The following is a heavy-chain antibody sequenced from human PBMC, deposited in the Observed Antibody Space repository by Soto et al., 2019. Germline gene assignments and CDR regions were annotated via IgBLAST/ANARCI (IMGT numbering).Heavy chain of an antibody. Sequence: GGSLRLSCADSGFTFRSYAMTWVRQAPGQGLEWVSVISYNGANTYYADSVKGRFTISRDNSKGTVNLQMNTLRVEDTAVYYCARYIRGPTVFYFDFWGPGVLVSVSS. J-gene: IGHJ4*02. V-gene: IGHV3-23*01. CDR3: ARYIRGPTVFYFDF. CDR1: GFTFRSYA. CDR2: ISYNGANT. D-gene: IGHD1-1*01.